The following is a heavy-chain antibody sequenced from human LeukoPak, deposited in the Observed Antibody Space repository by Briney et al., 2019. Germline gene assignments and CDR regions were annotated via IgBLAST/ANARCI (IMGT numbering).Heavy chain of an antibody. CDR2: INPNSGGT. D-gene: IGHD2-15*01. Sequence: ASVKVSCKASGYTLTGYYMHWVRQAPGQGLEWMGRINPNSGGTNYAQKFQGGVTMTRDTSISTAYMELSRLRSDDTAVYYCARDWSRIVVVVAPPGYWGQGTLVTVSS. CDR1: GYTLTGYY. V-gene: IGHV1-2*06. CDR3: ARDWSRIVVVVAPPGY. J-gene: IGHJ4*02.